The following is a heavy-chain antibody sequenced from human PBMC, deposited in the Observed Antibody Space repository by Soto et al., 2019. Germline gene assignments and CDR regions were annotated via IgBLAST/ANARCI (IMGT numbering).Heavy chain of an antibody. CDR2: IYYTGST. CDR3: ARQRGNYFDY. V-gene: IGHV4-59*01. J-gene: IGHJ4*02. CDR1: GDSISTFY. D-gene: IGHD3-10*01. Sequence: SSETLSLTCTVSGDSISTFYWSWIRQPPGKGLEWIGYIYYTGSTNYNPSLKSRVTMSVDTSKKQFSLKLSSVTAADTAVYYCARQRGNYFDYWGQGTLVTV.